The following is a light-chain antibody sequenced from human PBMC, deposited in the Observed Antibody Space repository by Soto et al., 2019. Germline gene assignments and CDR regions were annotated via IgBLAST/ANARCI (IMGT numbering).Light chain of an antibody. CDR1: QSVNNK. CDR3: QQYNDWPRS. CDR2: GAS. V-gene: IGKV3-15*01. Sequence: EIVMTQSPAILSVSPGESATLSCRASQSVNNKLAWYLQKPGQAPRLLIYGASARAWGIPARFSASGFGTEFTLTISSLQSEDFAVYYCQQYNDWPRSFGQGTKVDI. J-gene: IGKJ1*01.